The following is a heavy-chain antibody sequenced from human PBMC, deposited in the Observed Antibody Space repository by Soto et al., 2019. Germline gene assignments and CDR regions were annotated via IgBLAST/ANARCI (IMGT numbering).Heavy chain of an antibody. J-gene: IGHJ4*02. CDR1: GGTFISDA. D-gene: IGHD3-22*01. CDR3: ARCHSESSGPGYLDA. CDR2: VIPMFPKA. V-gene: IGHV1-69*06. Sequence: QVRLVQSEAEVKKAGSSVKVSCKASGGTFISDAVTWVRQAPGQGLEWMGGVIPMFPKANYAQKFQGRATITADKSMSTVYRELHSLKSADTALYYCARCHSESSGPGYLDAWGQGTLVTVTS.